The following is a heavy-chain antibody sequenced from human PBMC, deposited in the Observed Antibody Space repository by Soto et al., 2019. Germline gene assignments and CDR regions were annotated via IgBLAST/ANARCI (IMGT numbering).Heavy chain of an antibody. V-gene: IGHV3-23*01. CDR3: AKVFIVVVPAAMPGWFDP. D-gene: IGHD2-2*01. CDR1: GFTFSSYA. CDR2: ISGSGGST. J-gene: IGHJ5*02. Sequence: LGGSLRLSCAASGFTFSSYAISWVRQAPGKGLEWVSAISGSGGSTYYADSVKGRFTISRDNSKNTLYLQMNSLRAEDTAVYYCAKVFIVVVPAAMPGWFDPWGQGTLVTVSS.